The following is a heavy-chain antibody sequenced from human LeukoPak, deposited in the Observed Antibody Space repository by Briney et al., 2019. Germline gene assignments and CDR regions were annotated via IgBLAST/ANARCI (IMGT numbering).Heavy chain of an antibody. CDR3: AKDLLAPRPNSYWYFDL. Sequence: GGSLRLSCAASGFTFSSYAMSWVRQAPGKGVEWGSGLSGCRSITYYADSVQAPFTTSTHNSKTTLYLQMNSLRAADTAVYYCAKDLLAPRPNSYWYFDLSGRGTLVTVSS. J-gene: IGHJ2*01. CDR1: GFTFSSYA. CDR2: LSGCRSIT. D-gene: IGHD6-6*01. V-gene: IGHV3-23*01.